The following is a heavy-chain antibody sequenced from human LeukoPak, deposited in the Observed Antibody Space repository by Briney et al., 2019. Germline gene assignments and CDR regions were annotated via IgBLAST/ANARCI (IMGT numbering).Heavy chain of an antibody. J-gene: IGHJ4*02. V-gene: IGHV3-21*01. Sequence: PGGSLRLSCAASGFTFSTYSMNWVRQSPGKGLEWVSFISSSNSYICYGDSVKGRFTISRDNAKNSLYLQMNSLRAEDTAVYFCARDRPASGWRFGEGSKRPHYFDYWGQGTLVTVSS. CDR3: ARDRPASGWRFGEGSKRPHYFDY. D-gene: IGHD6-19*01. CDR1: GFTFSTYS. CDR2: ISSSNSYI.